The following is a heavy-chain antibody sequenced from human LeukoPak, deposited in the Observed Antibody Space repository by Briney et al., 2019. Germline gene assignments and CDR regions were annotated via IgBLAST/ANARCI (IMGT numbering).Heavy chain of an antibody. J-gene: IGHJ6*02. Sequence: GGSLRLSCVASGFTFSNYWMAWARQAPGKGLEWLTNIRQDGNQKQYVDSVKGRFTISRDNAKETLYLEMSGLRDEDTALYFCARVQLWGPAYYAMDVWGQGTTVTVSS. CDR3: ARVQLWGPAYYAMDV. V-gene: IGHV3-7*01. CDR1: GFTFSNYW. CDR2: IRQDGNQK. D-gene: IGHD3-16*01.